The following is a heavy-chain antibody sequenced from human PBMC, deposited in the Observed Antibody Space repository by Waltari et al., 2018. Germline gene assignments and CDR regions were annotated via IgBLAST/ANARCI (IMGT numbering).Heavy chain of an antibody. CDR3: AKDLYPIVVVVAGSFFDY. Sequence: EVQLLESGGGLVQPGGSLRLSCAASGFTFSSYALSWVRQSPGQGLEWVSAISGSGGSTYYADSVKGRFTISRDNSKNTLYLQMNSLRAEDTAVYYCAKDLYPIVVVVAGSFFDYWGQGTLVTVSS. J-gene: IGHJ4*02. D-gene: IGHD2-15*01. CDR1: GFTFSSYA. V-gene: IGHV3-23*01. CDR2: ISGSGGST.